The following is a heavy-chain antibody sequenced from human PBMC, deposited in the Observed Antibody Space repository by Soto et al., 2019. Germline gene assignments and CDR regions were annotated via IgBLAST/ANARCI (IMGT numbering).Heavy chain of an antibody. CDR1: GGSFSGYY. V-gene: IGHV4-34*01. CDR3: ARDRVATIKAFDI. D-gene: IGHD5-12*01. CDR2: INHIGST. J-gene: IGHJ3*02. Sequence: SETLSLTCAVYGGSFSGYYWSWIRQPPGKGLEWIGEINHIGSTNYNPSLKSRVTISVDTSKNHFSLKLSSGTAADTAVYYCARDRVATIKAFDIWGQGTMVTVSS.